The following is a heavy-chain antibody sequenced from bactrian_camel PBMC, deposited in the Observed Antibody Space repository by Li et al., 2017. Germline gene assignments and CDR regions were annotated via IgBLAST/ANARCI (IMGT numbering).Heavy chain of an antibody. CDR2: ITGTGTT. CDR3: AAAWGPYYCSDSYTY. CDR1: GFTLSSYA. D-gene: IGHD3*01. V-gene: IGHV3S42*01. Sequence: VQLVESGGGLVQPGGSLTLSCAASGFTLSSYAMSWVRQAPGKGLEWVSGITGTGTTWYADSVKGRFTISKVNAKKMLYLQMNSLKPEDTAVYYCAAAWGPYYCSDSYTYWGQGTQVTVS. J-gene: IGHJ4*01.